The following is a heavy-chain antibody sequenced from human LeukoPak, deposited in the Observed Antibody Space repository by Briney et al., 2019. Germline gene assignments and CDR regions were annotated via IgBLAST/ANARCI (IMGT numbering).Heavy chain of an antibody. CDR3: ARDRVITMVRGVTILYSDY. Sequence: SQTLSLICAISGDSVSSNSAAWNWIRQSPSRGLEWLGRTYYRSKWYNDYAVSVKSRITINPDTSKNQFSLQLNSVTPEDTAVYYCARDRVITMVRGVTILYSDYWDQGTLVTVSS. CDR1: GDSVSSNSAA. V-gene: IGHV6-1*01. J-gene: IGHJ4*02. CDR2: TYYRSKWYN. D-gene: IGHD3-10*01.